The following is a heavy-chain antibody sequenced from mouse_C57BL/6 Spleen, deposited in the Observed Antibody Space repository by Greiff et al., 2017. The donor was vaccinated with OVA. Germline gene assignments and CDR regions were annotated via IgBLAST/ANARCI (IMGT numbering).Heavy chain of an antibody. Sequence: QVQLQQPGTELVKPGASVKLSCKASGYTFTGYWMHWVKQRPGQGLEWIGNINPSNGGTNYNEKFKSKATLTVDKSSSTAYMQLSSLTSEDSAVYYCARCRYYYGYFDVWGTGTTVTVSS. CDR3: ARCRYYYGYFDV. CDR1: GYTFTGYW. V-gene: IGHV1-53*01. D-gene: IGHD1-1*01. J-gene: IGHJ1*03. CDR2: INPSNGGT.